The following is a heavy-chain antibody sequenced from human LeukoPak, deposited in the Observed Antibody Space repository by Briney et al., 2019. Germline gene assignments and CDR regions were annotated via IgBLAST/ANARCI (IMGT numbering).Heavy chain of an antibody. V-gene: IGHV1-18*01. CDR1: GYTFTSYG. D-gene: IGHD5-18*01. J-gene: IGHJ4*02. CDR2: ISAYNGNT. Sequence: ASVKVSCKASGYTFTSYGISRVRQAPGQGLEWMGWISAYNGNTNYAQKLQGRVTMTTDTSTSTAYMELSSLRSEDTAVYYCTTMAMAAGPEKYYFDYWGQGTLVTVSS. CDR3: TTMAMAAGPEKYYFDY.